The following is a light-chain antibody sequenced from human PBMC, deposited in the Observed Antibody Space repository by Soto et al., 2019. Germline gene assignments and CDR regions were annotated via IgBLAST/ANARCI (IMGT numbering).Light chain of an antibody. J-gene: IGLJ1*01. CDR3: AAWDDSLNGPV. V-gene: IGLV1-44*01. CDR1: SSNIGSNT. CDR2: SNN. Sequence: QSVLTQPPSASGTPGQRGTISRSGSSSNIGSNTVNWYQQLPGTAPKLLIYSNNQRPSWVPDRFSGSKSGTSASLAISGHQSEDEADYYCAAWDDSLNGPVFGTGTKVTVL.